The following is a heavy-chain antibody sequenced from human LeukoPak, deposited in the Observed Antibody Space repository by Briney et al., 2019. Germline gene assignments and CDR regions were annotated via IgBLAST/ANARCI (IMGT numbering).Heavy chain of an antibody. CDR1: GFTFSSYS. Sequence: GGTLRLSCAASGFTFSSYSMNWVRQAPGKGLEWVSSISSSSSYIYYADSVKGRFTISRDNAKNSLYLQMNSLRAEDTAVYYCARVREGLTMVRRGKWFDPWGQGTLVTVSS. CDR3: ARVREGLTMVRRGKWFDP. CDR2: ISSSSSYI. D-gene: IGHD3-10*01. J-gene: IGHJ5*02. V-gene: IGHV3-21*04.